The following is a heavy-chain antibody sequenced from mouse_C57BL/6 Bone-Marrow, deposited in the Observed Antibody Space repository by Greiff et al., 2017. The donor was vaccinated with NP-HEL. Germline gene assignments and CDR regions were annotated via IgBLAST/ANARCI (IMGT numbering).Heavy chain of an antibody. CDR2: IYPGSGST. Sequence: QVQLQQPGAELVKPGASVKMSCKASGYTFTSYWITWVKQRPGQGLEWIGDIYPGSGSTNYNEKFKSKATLTVDTSSSTAYMQLSSLTSEDSAVYYGAREGYYGSSYWYFDVWGTGTTVTVSS. V-gene: IGHV1-55*01. D-gene: IGHD1-1*01. J-gene: IGHJ1*03. CDR1: GYTFTSYW. CDR3: AREGYYGSSYWYFDV.